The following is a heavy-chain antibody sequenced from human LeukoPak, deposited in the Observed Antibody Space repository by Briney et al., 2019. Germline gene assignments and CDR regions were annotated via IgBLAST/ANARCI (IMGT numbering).Heavy chain of an antibody. CDR2: IRSKANSYAT. CDR3: TRDLYGSGSYYNYFGY. D-gene: IGHD3-10*01. J-gene: IGHJ4*02. Sequence: GGSLRLSCAASGFIVSNNYMNWVRQASGKGLEWVGRIRSKANSYATAYAASVKGRFTISRDDSKNTAYLQMNSLKTEDTAVYYCTRDLYGSGSYYNYFGYWGQGTLVTVPS. V-gene: IGHV3-73*01. CDR1: GFIVSNNY.